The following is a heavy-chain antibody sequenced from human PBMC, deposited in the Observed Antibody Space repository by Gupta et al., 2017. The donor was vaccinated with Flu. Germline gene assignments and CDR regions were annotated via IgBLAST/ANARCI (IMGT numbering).Heavy chain of an antibody. V-gene: IGHV1-69*01. Sequence: SSYAISWVRQAPGQGLEWMGGIIPIFGTANYAQKFQGRVTITADESTSTAYMELSSLRSEDTAVYYCASRVTGYCSGGSCYSYYFDYWGQGTRGTVSA. CDR1: SSYA. J-gene: IGHJ4*02. CDR3: ASRVTGYCSGGSCYSYYFDY. D-gene: IGHD2-15*01. CDR2: IIPIFGTA.